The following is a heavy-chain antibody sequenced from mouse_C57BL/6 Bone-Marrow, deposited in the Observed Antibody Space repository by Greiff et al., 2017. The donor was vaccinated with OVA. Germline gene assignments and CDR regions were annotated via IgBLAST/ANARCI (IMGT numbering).Heavy chain of an antibody. V-gene: IGHV3-6*01. D-gene: IGHD2-4*01. CDR1: GYSITSGYY. J-gene: IGHJ3*01. Sequence: EVKLQESGPGLVKPSQSLSLTCSVTGYSITSGYYWNWIRQFPGNKLEWMGYISYDGSNNYNPSLKNRISITRDTSKNQFFLKLNSVTTEDTATYYCARKRDYFAYWGQGTLVTVSA. CDR3: ARKRDYFAY. CDR2: ISYDGSN.